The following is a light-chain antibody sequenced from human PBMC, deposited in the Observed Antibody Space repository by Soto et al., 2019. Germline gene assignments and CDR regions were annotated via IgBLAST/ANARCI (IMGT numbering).Light chain of an antibody. CDR3: QHRSECPIT. CDR2: DAL. CDR1: QGGRSY. J-gene: IGKJ5*01. Sequence: EIVLTQSPATLSLSPGERATLSCRASQGGRSYLLWHQQNTGQATRLLIYDALNRAPGIPARFSGSGSETDFTLTISSLEPEDFAVYYCQHRSECPITFGQGTRLEI. V-gene: IGKV3D-11*01.